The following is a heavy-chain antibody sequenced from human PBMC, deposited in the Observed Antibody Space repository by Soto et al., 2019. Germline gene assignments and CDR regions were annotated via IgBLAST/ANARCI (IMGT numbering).Heavy chain of an antibody. J-gene: IGHJ4*02. Sequence: GGSLRLSCAASGFTFSSYSMKWVRQAPGKGLEWVSHVSSSSSIIEYADSVKGRFTISRENAKNSLYLQMNSLRAEDTAVYYCASLQTGYSSSWYLDYWGQGTLVTVSS. CDR3: ASLQTGYSSSWYLDY. D-gene: IGHD6-13*01. CDR2: VSSSSSII. V-gene: IGHV3-48*01. CDR1: GFTFSSYS.